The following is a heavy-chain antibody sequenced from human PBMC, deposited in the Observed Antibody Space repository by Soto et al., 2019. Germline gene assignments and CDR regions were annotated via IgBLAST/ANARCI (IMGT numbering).Heavy chain of an antibody. D-gene: IGHD3-22*01. Sequence: EVQLVESGGGFVQSGGSLRLSCAASGFIFSSYSMNWVRQAPGKGLEWFSYISSSSSPIYYTDSVKGRFTISSDNDKNSLYLQMNSLRDKDTAVYYCARGRYSSAFDAFDFWGQGTVVTVSS. CDR3: ARGRYSSAFDAFDF. CDR2: ISSSSSPI. V-gene: IGHV3-48*02. CDR1: GFIFSSYS. J-gene: IGHJ3*01.